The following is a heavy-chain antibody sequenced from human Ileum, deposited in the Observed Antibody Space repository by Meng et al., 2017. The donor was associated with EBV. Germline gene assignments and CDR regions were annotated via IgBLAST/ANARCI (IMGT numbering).Heavy chain of an antibody. D-gene: IGHD6-19*01. CDR2: IYHSGST. Sequence: GRLPTWGPVLVKPSGTLPFTCAVSGGSISSRNWWSWVRQPPGKGLEWIGEIYHSGSTNYNPSLKSRVTMSVDKSKNQFSLNLSSVTAADTAVYYCARVGQWLPIDYWGQGTLVTVSS. V-gene: IGHV4-4*02. CDR3: ARVGQWLPIDY. CDR1: GGSISSRNW. J-gene: IGHJ4*02.